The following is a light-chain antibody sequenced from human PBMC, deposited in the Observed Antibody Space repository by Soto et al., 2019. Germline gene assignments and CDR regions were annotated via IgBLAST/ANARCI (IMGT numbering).Light chain of an antibody. CDR2: GAS. CDR1: QDISTY. J-gene: IGKJ2*03. Sequence: RLTQSPSSLSASVGDTVTISCRASQDISTYLAWYQHKPGKAPTLLIFGASSLHNGVPPRFAGSGSGSEFTLTISRLEPEDFAVYYCQQYGSSPLYSFGQGTKLEIK. V-gene: IGKV1-5*01. CDR3: QQYGSSPLYS.